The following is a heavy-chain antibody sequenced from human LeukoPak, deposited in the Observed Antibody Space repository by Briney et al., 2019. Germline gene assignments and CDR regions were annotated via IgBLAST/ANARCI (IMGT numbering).Heavy chain of an antibody. CDR3: VRDPTDRYTSFDP. CDR2: IHYSGST. J-gene: IGHJ5*02. D-gene: IGHD1-14*01. Sequence: SETLSLTCTVSGGSISSSSYYWAWIRQPPGKGLEWIGSIHYSGSTSYNPSLQSRVTISIDTSKNQSSLKLSSVTAADTAVYYCVRDPTDRYTSFDPWGQGTLVTVSS. CDR1: GGSISSSSYY. V-gene: IGHV4-39*07.